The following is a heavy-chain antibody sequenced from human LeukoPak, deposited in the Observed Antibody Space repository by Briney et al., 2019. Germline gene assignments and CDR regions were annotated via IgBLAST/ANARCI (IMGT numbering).Heavy chain of an antibody. J-gene: IGHJ4*02. CDR1: GGSFSGYY. CDR2: INHSGST. V-gene: IGHV4-34*01. D-gene: IGHD6-19*01. CDR3: ARKGHKQWLGNDY. Sequence: SETLSLTCAVYGGSFSGYYWSWIRQPPGKGLEWIGEINHSGSTNYNPSLKSRVTISVDTSKNQFSLKLSSVTAADTAVYYCARKGHKQWLGNDYWGQGTLVTVSS.